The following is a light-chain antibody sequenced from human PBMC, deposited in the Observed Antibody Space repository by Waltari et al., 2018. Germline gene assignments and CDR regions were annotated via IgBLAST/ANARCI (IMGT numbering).Light chain of an antibody. CDR3: QQYYSNPLT. V-gene: IGKV4-1*01. J-gene: IGKJ4*01. CDR1: QSVLYSSNNKNY. CDR2: WAS. Sequence: DIVMTQSPDSLAVSLGERATINCKSSQSVLYSSNNKNYLAWYQQKPGQPPTLLIYWASTRESGVPDRFSGSGSGTDFTRTISSLQAEDVAVYYCQQYYSNPLTFGGGTKVEI.